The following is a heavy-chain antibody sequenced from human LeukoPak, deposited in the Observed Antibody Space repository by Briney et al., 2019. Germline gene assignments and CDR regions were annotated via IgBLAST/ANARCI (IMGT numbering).Heavy chain of an antibody. CDR2: IRYDGSNK. CDR3: AKDKARVRGVMSY. CDR1: GFTFSSYG. J-gene: IGHJ4*02. Sequence: GGSLRLSCAASGFTFSSYGMHWVRQAPGKGLEWVAFIRYDGSNKYYADSVKGRFTISRDNSKNTLYLQMNSLRAEDTAVYYCAKDKARVRGVMSYWGQGTLVTVSS. D-gene: IGHD3-10*01. V-gene: IGHV3-30*02.